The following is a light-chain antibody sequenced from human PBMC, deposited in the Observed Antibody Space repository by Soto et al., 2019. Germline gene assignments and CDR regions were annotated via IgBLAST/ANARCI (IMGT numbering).Light chain of an antibody. V-gene: IGLV2-14*01. CDR3: SSYTGGTTPYV. CDR1: SSDVGGYNF. Sequence: QSVLTQPASVSGSPGQSITISCTGTSSDVGGYNFVSWHQQHPGKAPKLMIYEVSDRPSGVSNRFSGSKSGNTASLTISGLQAEDEADYYCSSYTGGTTPYVFGSGTKVTVL. J-gene: IGLJ1*01. CDR2: EVS.